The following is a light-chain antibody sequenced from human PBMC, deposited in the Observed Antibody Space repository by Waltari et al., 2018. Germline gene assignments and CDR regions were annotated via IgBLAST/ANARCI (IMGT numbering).Light chain of an antibody. CDR2: GAS. J-gene: IGKJ1*01. CDR3: HQYGDSPTWT. CDR1: QTIDNNN. Sequence: EFVFRQSPGTLSLSPGERGTLSCRASQTIDNNNLAWYQQKPGQSPRLLIYGASIRATGIPDRLSAAGCGTDFTLTITSREPEDIAVYYCHQYGDSPTWTFGQGTKVDFK. V-gene: IGKV3-20*01.